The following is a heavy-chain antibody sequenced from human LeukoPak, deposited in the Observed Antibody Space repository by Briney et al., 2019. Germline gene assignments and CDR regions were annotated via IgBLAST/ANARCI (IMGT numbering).Heavy chain of an antibody. CDR3: AADPVRTSRGYYGMDV. D-gene: IGHD2-2*01. V-gene: IGHV1-69*13. J-gene: IGHJ6*02. CDR1: GGTFSSYA. Sequence: ASVKVSCKASGGTFSSYAISWVRQAPGQGLEWMGGIIPIFGTANYAQKFQGRVTITADESTSTAYMELSSLRSEDTAVYYCAADPVRTSRGYYGMDVWGQGTTVTVS. CDR2: IIPIFGTA.